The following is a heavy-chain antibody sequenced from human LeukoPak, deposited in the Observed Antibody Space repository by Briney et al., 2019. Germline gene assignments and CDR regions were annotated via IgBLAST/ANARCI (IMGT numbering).Heavy chain of an antibody. V-gene: IGHV4-39*07. CDR1: GGSISSSSYY. CDR2: IYYSGST. J-gene: IGHJ5*02. Sequence: SETLSLTCTVSGGSISSSSYYWGWIRQPPGKGLEWIGSIYYSGSTYYNPSLKSRVTISVDTSKNQFSLKLSSVTAADTAVYYCASMVRGVIITLATWGQGTLVTVSS. CDR3: ASMVRGVIITLAT. D-gene: IGHD3-10*01.